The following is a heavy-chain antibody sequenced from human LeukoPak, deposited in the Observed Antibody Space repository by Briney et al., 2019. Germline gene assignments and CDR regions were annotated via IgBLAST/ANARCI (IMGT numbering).Heavy chain of an antibody. CDR3: AKDAPRMTLGGYFDY. CDR1: GFTFSSYG. Sequence: GGSLRLSCAASGFTFSSYGMHWVRQAPGKGLEWVAVISYDGSNKYYADSVKGRFTISRDNSKNTLYLQMNSLRAEDTAVYYCAKDAPRMTLGGYFDYWGQGTLVTVSS. D-gene: IGHD3-3*01. V-gene: IGHV3-30*18. J-gene: IGHJ4*02. CDR2: ISYDGSNK.